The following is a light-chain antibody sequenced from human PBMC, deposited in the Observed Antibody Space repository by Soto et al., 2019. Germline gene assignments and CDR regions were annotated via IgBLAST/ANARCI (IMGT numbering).Light chain of an antibody. CDR1: SRDVGTYNF. V-gene: IGLV2-23*03. J-gene: IGLJ2*01. CDR2: EGT. CDR3: CSYAGSSTVVV. Sequence: QSVLTQPASVSGSPGQSITISCTGTSRDVGTYNFVSWYQQHPGKAPKLMIYEGTKRPSGVSNRFSGSKSGNTASLTISGLQAEDEADYYCCSYAGSSTVVVFGGGTKLTVL.